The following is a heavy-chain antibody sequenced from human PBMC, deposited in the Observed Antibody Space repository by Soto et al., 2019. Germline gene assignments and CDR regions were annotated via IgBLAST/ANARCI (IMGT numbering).Heavy chain of an antibody. J-gene: IGHJ6*02. CDR2: ISGSGGST. Sequence: LSCAASGFTFSSYAMSWVRQAPGKGLEWVSAISGSGGSTYYADSVKGRFTISRDNSKNTLYLQMNSLRAEDTAVYYCAKDWFRITYYYYGMDVWGQGTTVTVSS. V-gene: IGHV3-23*01. D-gene: IGHD3-10*01. CDR3: AKDWFRITYYYYGMDV. CDR1: GFTFSSYA.